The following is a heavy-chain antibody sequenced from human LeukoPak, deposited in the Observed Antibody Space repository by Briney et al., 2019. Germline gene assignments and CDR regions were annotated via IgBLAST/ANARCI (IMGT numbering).Heavy chain of an antibody. CDR2: ISGSGGST. Sequence: GGSLRLSCAASGFTFSTYAMSWVRQAPGKGLEWVSAISGSGGSTYYADSVKGRFTISRDNSKNTLYVQMNSLRAEDTAIYYCANSHPPFGTTPFDYWGQGTLVTVSS. D-gene: IGHD3-16*01. J-gene: IGHJ4*02. V-gene: IGHV3-23*01. CDR1: GFTFSTYA. CDR3: ANSHPPFGTTPFDY.